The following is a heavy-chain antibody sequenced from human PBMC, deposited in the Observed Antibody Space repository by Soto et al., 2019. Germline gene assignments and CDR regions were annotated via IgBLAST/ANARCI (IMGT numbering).Heavy chain of an antibody. D-gene: IGHD2-15*01. CDR1: GFTFSSYW. CDR3: ARGVGDIVVVVAAPPVS. Sequence: EVQLVESGGGLVQPGGSLRLSCAASGFTFSSYWMHWVRQAPGKGLVWVSRINSDGSSTSYADSVKGRFTIYRDNAKNTLYLQMNSLRAEDTAVYYCARGVGDIVVVVAAPPVSWGQGTLVTVSS. V-gene: IGHV3-74*01. J-gene: IGHJ4*02. CDR2: INSDGSST.